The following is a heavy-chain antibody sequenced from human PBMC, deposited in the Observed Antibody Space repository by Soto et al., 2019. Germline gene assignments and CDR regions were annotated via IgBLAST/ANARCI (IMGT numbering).Heavy chain of an antibody. CDR2: VYHSGTT. CDR3: ARGLGRYYGSGNINLDY. D-gene: IGHD3-10*01. Sequence: PSETLSLTCVVSGYSISSGYFWGWIRQPPWKGLEWIGSVYHSGTTYYNPSLMSRITISVDTSKNQFYLNLNSVTAADTAVYYSARGLGRYYGSGNINLDYWGQGTLVTVYS. J-gene: IGHJ4*02. V-gene: IGHV4-38-2*01. CDR1: GYSISSGYF.